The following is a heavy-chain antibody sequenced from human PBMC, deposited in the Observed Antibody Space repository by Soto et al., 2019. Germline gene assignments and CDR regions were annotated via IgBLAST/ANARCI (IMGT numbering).Heavy chain of an antibody. CDR2: IIPIFGTA. D-gene: IGHD3-22*01. J-gene: IGHJ3*02. V-gene: IGHV1-69*12. CDR1: GGTFSSYA. Sequence: QVQLVQSGAEVKKPGSSVKVSCKASGGTFSSYAISWVRQAPGQGLEWMGGIIPIFGTANYAQKFQGRVTITADEATSTAYMELCSLRSEDTDVHYCAREIGDYYEDSSGYPMQAAFDIWGQGTMVTVSS. CDR3: AREIGDYYEDSSGYPMQAAFDI.